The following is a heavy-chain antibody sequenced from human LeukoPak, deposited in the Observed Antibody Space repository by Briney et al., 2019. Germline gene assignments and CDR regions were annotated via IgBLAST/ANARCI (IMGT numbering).Heavy chain of an antibody. J-gene: IGHJ3*02. Sequence: GESLKISCKGSGYRFTSYWIGWVRQMPGKGLEWMGIIYPGDSDTRYSPSFQGQVTISADKSISTAYLQWSSLKASDTAMYYCARTAYDSSGYLAFDIWGQGTMVTVSS. CDR1: GYRFTSYW. CDR2: IYPGDSDT. CDR3: ARTAYDSSGYLAFDI. D-gene: IGHD3-22*01. V-gene: IGHV5-51*01.